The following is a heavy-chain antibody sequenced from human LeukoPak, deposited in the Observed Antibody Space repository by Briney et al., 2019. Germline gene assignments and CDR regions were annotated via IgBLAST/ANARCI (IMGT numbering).Heavy chain of an antibody. CDR3: AKDLSGRPVPYGMDV. CDR2: IYSGGST. V-gene: IGHV3-66*01. D-gene: IGHD6-25*01. CDR1: GFTVSSNY. J-gene: IGHJ6*02. Sequence: GGSLRLSCAASGFTVSSNYMSWVRQAPGKGLEWVSVIYSGGSTYYADSVMGRFTISRHNSKNTLYLQMNSLRAEDTAVYYCAKDLSGRPVPYGMDVWGQGTTVTVSS.